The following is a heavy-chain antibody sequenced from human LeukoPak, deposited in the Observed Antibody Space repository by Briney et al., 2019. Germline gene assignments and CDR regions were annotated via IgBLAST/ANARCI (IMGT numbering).Heavy chain of an antibody. Sequence: GGSLRLSCAASGFTFSSYAMHWVRQAPGKGLEWVAVISYDGSNKYYADSVKGRFTISRDNSKNTLYLQMNSLRAEDTAVYYCAKVGSGWLRSAFDIWGQGTMVTVSS. CDR3: AKVGSGWLRSAFDI. CDR1: GFTFSSYA. V-gene: IGHV3-30-3*01. D-gene: IGHD6-19*01. CDR2: ISYDGSNK. J-gene: IGHJ3*02.